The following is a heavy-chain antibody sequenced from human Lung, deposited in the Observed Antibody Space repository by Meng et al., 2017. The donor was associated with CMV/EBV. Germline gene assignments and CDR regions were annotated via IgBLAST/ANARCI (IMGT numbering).Heavy chain of an antibody. J-gene: IGHJ6*02. Sequence: SLKISXAASGFTFDNYEMNWVRQAPGKGLEWISYINKNGFNIEYADSVKGRFTISRDNAKNSLFLQLDSLRADDTAVYYCARNTLNYYGMDLWGQGTTVTGSS. CDR3: ARNTLNYYGMDL. CDR2: INKNGFNI. CDR1: GFTFDNYE. V-gene: IGHV3-48*03. D-gene: IGHD1/OR15-1a*01.